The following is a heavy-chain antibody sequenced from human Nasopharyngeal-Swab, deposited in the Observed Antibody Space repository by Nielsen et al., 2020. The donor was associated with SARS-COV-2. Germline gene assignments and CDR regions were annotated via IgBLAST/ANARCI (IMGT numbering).Heavy chain of an antibody. CDR3: ASARSGYDSDFDY. V-gene: IGHV3-23*01. CDR2: ISGSGGST. D-gene: IGHD5-12*01. Sequence: VRQMPGKGLEWVSAISGSGGSTYYADSVKGRFTISRDNSKNTLYLQMNSLRAEDTAVYYCASARSGYDSDFDYWGQGTRVTVSS. J-gene: IGHJ4*02.